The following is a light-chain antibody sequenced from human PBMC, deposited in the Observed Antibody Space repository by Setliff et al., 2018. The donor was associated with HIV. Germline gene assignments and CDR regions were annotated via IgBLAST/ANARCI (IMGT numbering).Light chain of an antibody. Sequence: SALTQPASVSGSPGQSITISCTGTSSDVGAYNYVSWYQQHPGKAPKLMIYDVSKRPSGVPDRFSGSKSGYTASLTISGLQAEDEADYYCCSYAGSYKVFGTGTKVTVL. V-gene: IGLV2-11*01. CDR3: CSYAGSYKV. CDR2: DVS. CDR1: SSDVGAYNY. J-gene: IGLJ1*01.